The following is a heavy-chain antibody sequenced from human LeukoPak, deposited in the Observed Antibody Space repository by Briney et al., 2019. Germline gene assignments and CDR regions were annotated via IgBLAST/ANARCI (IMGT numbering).Heavy chain of an antibody. Sequence: GGSLRLSCAASGFTFSTYWMPWVRQAPGKGLVWVSRIKSDGSTNYADSVKGRFTISRDNAKNTLSLQMNSLRPEDTGVYYCARAPSEIGGYYPEYFRHWGQGTLVTVSS. J-gene: IGHJ1*01. V-gene: IGHV3-74*01. D-gene: IGHD3-22*01. CDR1: GFTFSTYW. CDR3: ARAPSEIGGYYPEYFRH. CDR2: IKSDGST.